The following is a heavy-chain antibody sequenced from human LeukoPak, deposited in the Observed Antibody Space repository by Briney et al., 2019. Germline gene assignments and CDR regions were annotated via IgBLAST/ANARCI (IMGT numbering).Heavy chain of an antibody. D-gene: IGHD5-12*01. CDR1: GGSFSGYY. CDR3: ARETSPYSKRGWYFDL. V-gene: IGHV4-34*01. Sequence: SETLSLTCAVYGGSFSGYYWTWIRQPPGKTLEWIGEINHSGSSNCNPSLMSRVTMSVDTSKNQISLRLSSVTAADTAVYYCARETSPYSKRGWYFDLWGRGTPVTVSS. J-gene: IGHJ2*01. CDR2: INHSGSS.